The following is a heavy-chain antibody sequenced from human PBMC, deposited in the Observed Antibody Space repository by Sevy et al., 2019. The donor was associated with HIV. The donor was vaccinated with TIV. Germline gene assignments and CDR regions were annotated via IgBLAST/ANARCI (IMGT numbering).Heavy chain of an antibody. D-gene: IGHD1-7*01. Sequence: GGSLRLSCAASGFTFSSYGMHWIRQAPGKGLEWVAIIRYDGSNKYYADSVKGRFTISRDNSKNTLYLQMNSLRAEDTAVYYCAKVPAGGTTLYYYYYMDVWGKRTTVTVSS. V-gene: IGHV3-30*02. CDR3: AKVPAGGTTLYYYYYMDV. CDR1: GFTFSSYG. CDR2: IRYDGSNK. J-gene: IGHJ6*03.